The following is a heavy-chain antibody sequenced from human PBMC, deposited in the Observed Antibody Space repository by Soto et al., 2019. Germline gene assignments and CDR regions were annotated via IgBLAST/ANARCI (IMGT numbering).Heavy chain of an antibody. J-gene: IGHJ6*02. CDR3: ARERGSASSWYLSPDLYGMDV. Sequence: ASETLSLTCAVSGGSISSSNWWSWVRQPPGKGLEWIGEIYHSGSTNYNPSLKSRVTISVDKSKNQFSLKLSSVTAADTAVYYCARERGSASSWYLSPDLYGMDVWGQGTTVTVSS. D-gene: IGHD6-13*01. V-gene: IGHV4-4*02. CDR1: GGSISSSNW. CDR2: IYHSGST.